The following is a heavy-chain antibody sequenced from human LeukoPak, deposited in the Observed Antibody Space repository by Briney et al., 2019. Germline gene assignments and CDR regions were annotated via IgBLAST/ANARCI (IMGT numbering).Heavy chain of an antibody. V-gene: IGHV3-30*02. CDR1: GFTFSSYG. CDR2: IRYDGSNK. J-gene: IGHJ3*02. D-gene: IGHD1-1*01. CDR3: ARYEATGHAFDI. Sequence: GGSLRLSCAASGFTFSSYGMHWVRQAPGKGLEWVAFIRYDGSNKYYADSVKGRFTVSRDNAKNSLFLQMNSLRAEDTAVYYCARYEATGHAFDIWGQGTMVTVSS.